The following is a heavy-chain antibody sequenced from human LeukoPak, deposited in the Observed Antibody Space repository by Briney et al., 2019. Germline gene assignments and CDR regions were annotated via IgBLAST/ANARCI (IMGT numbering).Heavy chain of an antibody. V-gene: IGHV3-30-3*01. J-gene: IGHJ3*02. CDR2: ISYDGSNK. CDR1: GFTFSSYA. D-gene: IGHD3-16*01. Sequence: GGSLRLSCAASGFTFSSYAMHWVRQAPGKGLEWVAVISYDGSNKYYADSVKGRFTISRDNSKNTLYLQMNSLRAEDTAVYHCAKQKGEGNGAFDIWGQGTMVTVSS. CDR3: AKQKGEGNGAFDI.